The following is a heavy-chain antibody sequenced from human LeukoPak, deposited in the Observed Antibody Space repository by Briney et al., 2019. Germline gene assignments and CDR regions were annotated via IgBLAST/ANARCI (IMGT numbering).Heavy chain of an antibody. CDR1: XFTXDDYA. J-gene: IGHJ4*02. D-gene: IGHD6-13*01. V-gene: IGHV3-9*01. Sequence: SXKLXXXASXFTXDDYAMHWVRQAPGKGLEGVSGISWNSGSISYADSVKGRSTISRDNAKNSLCLERNSLRAEETAVYYCATGYSSSWHRIYDYWGQGTLVTVSS. CDR2: ISWNSGSI. CDR3: ATGYSSSWHRIYDY.